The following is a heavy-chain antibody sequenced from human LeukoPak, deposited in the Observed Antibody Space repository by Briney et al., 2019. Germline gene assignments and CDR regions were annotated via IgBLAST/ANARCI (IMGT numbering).Heavy chain of an antibody. CDR2: MNPNSGNT. Sequence: GASVKVSCKASGGTFSSYAISWVRQATGQGLEWMGWMNPNSGNTGYAQRFQGRVTMTRDTSISTAYMELSSLRSDDTAVYYCARGTPSCSGASCYNYWGQGTLLTVSS. D-gene: IGHD2-2*02. V-gene: IGHV1-8*02. CDR3: ARGTPSCSGASCYNY. CDR1: GGTFSSYA. J-gene: IGHJ4*02.